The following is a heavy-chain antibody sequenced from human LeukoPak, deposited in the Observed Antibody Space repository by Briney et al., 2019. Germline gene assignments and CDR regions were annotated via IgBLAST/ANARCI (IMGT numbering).Heavy chain of an antibody. Sequence: TGGSLRLSCAASGFTFSSYRMNWVRQAPGKGLEWVSSISSSSSYIYYADSVKGRFTISRDNAKNSLYLQMNSLRAEDTAVYYCARLSRGLRNPYGDYWGQGTLVTVSS. V-gene: IGHV3-21*01. D-gene: IGHD4-17*01. CDR3: ARLSRGLRNPYGDY. J-gene: IGHJ4*02. CDR1: GFTFSSYR. CDR2: ISSSSSYI.